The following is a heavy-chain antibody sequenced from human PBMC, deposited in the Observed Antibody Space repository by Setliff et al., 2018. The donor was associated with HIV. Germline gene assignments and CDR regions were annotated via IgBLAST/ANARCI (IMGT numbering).Heavy chain of an antibody. CDR3: ARGSRSHGGMFGY. CDR2: VYFSGST. D-gene: IGHD6-13*01. V-gene: IGHV4-59*01. CDR1: GGSLSNYY. Sequence: PSETLSLTCTVSGGSLSNYYWSWIRQSPGKGLVWVGYVYFSGSTEYNPSLRGRVTISVDTSKNQLSLKLTSVTAADTAIYYCARGSRSHGGMFGYWGQGTLVTV. J-gene: IGHJ4*02.